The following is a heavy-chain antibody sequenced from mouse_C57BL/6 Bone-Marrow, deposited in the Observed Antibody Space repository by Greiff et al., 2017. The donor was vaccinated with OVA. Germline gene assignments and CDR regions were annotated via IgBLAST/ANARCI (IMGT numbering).Heavy chain of an antibody. Sequence: EVKLVESGGGLVQPGASLRLSCAASGFTFTDYYMSWVRQPPGKAPEWLALIRNKANGYTTEYTASVTGRFTISRANSHNLLYLQMNTRRAEDSATYYCVKAVYYEYDECYYAMDYWGQGTSVTVSS. CDR3: VKAVYYEYDECYYAMDY. J-gene: IGHJ4*01. CDR2: IRNKANGYTT. D-gene: IGHD2-4*01. V-gene: IGHV7-4*01. CDR1: GFTFTDYY.